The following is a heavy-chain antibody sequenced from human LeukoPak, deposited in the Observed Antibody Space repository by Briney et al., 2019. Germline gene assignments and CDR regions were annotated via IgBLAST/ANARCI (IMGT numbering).Heavy chain of an antibody. Sequence: SETLSLTCTVSGGSICSSSYYWGWIRQPPGKGLEWIGRIYYSGSTYYNPSLKSRVTISVDTSNNQLSLKLSSVTAADTAVYYCARRNSIGVPGFYFDYWGQGTLVTVST. CDR2: IYYSGST. CDR1: GGSICSSSYY. CDR3: ARRNSIGVPGFYFDY. J-gene: IGHJ4*02. D-gene: IGHD3-3*02. V-gene: IGHV4-39*01.